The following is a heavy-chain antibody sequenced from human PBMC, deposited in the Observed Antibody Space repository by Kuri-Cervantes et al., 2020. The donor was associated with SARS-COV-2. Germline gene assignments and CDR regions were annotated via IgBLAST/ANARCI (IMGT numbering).Heavy chain of an antibody. CDR3: ARVEGWLQSQGPLDY. CDR1: GGTFSSYA. J-gene: IGHJ4*02. CDR2: IIPIFGTA. V-gene: IGHV1-69*13. D-gene: IGHD5-24*01. Sequence: SVKVSCKASGGTFSSYAISWVRQAPGQGLEWMGGIIPIFGTANYAQKFQGRVTITADESTSTAYMELSSLRSEDTAVYYCARVEGWLQSQGPLDYWGQGTLVTVSS.